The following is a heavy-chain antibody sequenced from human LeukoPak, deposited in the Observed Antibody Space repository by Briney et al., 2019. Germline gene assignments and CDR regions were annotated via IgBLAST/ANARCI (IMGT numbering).Heavy chain of an antibody. CDR1: RDRVSSNSAA. D-gene: IGHD6-13*01. J-gene: IGHJ4*02. Sequence: RTFSHTRAISRDRVSSNSAAWKWIRQSPSGGLGWPGREYYRSKWYNDSAVSVKSRITINPDTSKNQFSLQLNSVTPEDTAVYYCARDRGGSSWYYFDNWGQGSLVTVSS. CDR2: EYYRSKWYN. V-gene: IGHV6-1*01. CDR3: ARDRGGSSWYYFDN.